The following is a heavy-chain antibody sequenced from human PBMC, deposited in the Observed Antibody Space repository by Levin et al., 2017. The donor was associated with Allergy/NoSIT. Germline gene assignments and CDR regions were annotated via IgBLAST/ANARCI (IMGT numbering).Heavy chain of an antibody. D-gene: IGHD1-1*01. CDR2: IWYDGSNK. CDR1: GFTFSSYG. J-gene: IGHJ3*02. Sequence: SCAASGFTFSSYGMHWVRQAPGKGLEWVAVIWYDGSNKYYADSVKGRFTISRDNSKNTLYLQMNSLRAEDTAVYYCARVRRNDDAFDIWGQGTMVTVSS. CDR3: ARVRRNDDAFDI. V-gene: IGHV3-33*01.